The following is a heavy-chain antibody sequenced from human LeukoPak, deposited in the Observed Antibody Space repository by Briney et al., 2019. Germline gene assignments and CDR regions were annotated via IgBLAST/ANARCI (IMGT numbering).Heavy chain of an antibody. J-gene: IGHJ4*02. D-gene: IGHD3-22*01. CDR1: GFTFSSYE. Sequence: GGSLRLSCAASGFTFSSYEMNWVRQAPGKGLEWVALISYDGNNEYYADSEKGRFTISRDNSNNTLYLQMNSLRAEDTAVYYCARDKDHVWLFLFTAWGQGGLVTVSS. V-gene: IGHV3-30*04. CDR2: ISYDGNNE. CDR3: ARDKDHVWLFLFTA.